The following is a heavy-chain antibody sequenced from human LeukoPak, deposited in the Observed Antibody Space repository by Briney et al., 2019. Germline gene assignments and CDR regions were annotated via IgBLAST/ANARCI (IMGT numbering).Heavy chain of an antibody. CDR1: GFTFSSYG. Sequence: PGGSVRLSCAASGFTFSSYGMHWVRQAPGKGLEWVAVIWYDGSNKYYADSVKGRFTISRDNSKNTLYLQMNSLRAEDTAVYYFGIGVVINPRDAFDSWGQGTMVTVSS. CDR2: IWYDGSNK. CDR3: GIGVVINPRDAFDS. D-gene: IGHD3-3*01. J-gene: IGHJ3*02. V-gene: IGHV3-33*01.